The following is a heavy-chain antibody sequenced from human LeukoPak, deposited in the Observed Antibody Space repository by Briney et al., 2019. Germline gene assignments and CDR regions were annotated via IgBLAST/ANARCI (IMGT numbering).Heavy chain of an antibody. CDR2: IYHSGST. V-gene: IGHV4-39*07. J-gene: IGHJ4*02. D-gene: IGHD3-10*01. Sequence: SETLSLTCTVSGGSISSSSYYWGWIRQPPGKGLEWIGSIYHSGSTYYNPSLKSRVTIAVETSKNQFSLKLSSVTAADTAVYYCARLTTYYYGSGSKPTRKFDYWGQGNLVTVSS. CDR3: ARLTTYYYGSGSKPTRKFDY. CDR1: GGSISSSSYY.